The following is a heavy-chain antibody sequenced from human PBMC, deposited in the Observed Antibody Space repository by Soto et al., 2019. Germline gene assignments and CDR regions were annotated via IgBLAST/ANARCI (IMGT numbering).Heavy chain of an antibody. Sequence: ASVKVSCKASGYTFTSYDMNWVQQATGQGLEWMGWMNPNSGNTGYAQKFQGRVTMTRNTSISTAYMEPSSLRSEDTAVYYCAREHSSSSRFDYWGQGTLVTVSP. D-gene: IGHD6-13*01. CDR3: AREHSSSSRFDY. V-gene: IGHV1-8*01. CDR1: GYTFTSYD. CDR2: MNPNSGNT. J-gene: IGHJ4*02.